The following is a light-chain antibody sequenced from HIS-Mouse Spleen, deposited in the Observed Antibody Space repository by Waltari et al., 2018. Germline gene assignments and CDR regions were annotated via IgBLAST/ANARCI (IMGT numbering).Light chain of an antibody. V-gene: IGLV2-14*03. Sequence: QSALTQPASVSGSPGQSITIPCTGTSSDVGGYNYVPWYQQNTGKAPKLMIYDFRNRPSGFSNRFSGSKSGNTASLTISGLQAEDEADYYCSSYTSSSTRVFGGGTKLTVL. CDR1: SSDVGGYNY. J-gene: IGLJ3*02. CDR3: SSYTSSSTRV. CDR2: DFR.